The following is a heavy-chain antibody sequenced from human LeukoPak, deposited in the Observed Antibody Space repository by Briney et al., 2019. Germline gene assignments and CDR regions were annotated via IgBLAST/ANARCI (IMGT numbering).Heavy chain of an antibody. V-gene: IGHV3-15*01. Sequence: GGSLRLSCAASGFTFRNAWMSWVRQAPGKGPEWVGRIKNKADGGTADYAAPVKGRFIISRDDSKNTLYLQMNSLKTEDTAVYSCTTDAGYFDSTGYRLFQHWGQGTLVAVSS. J-gene: IGHJ1*01. CDR1: GFTFRNAW. CDR2: IKNKADGGTA. CDR3: TTDAGYFDSTGYRLFQH. D-gene: IGHD2/OR15-2a*01.